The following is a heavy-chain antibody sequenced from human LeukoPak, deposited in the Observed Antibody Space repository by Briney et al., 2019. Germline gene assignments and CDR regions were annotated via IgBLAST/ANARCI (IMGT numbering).Heavy chain of an antibody. D-gene: IGHD3-10*01. Sequence: SETLSLTCAVYGGSFSGYYWSWIRQPPGKGLEWIGEINHSGSTNYNPSLKSRVTISVDTSKNQFSPKLSSVTAADTAVYYCARAYYGSGSYYTWGQGTLVTVSS. CDR1: GGSFSGYY. CDR2: INHSGST. CDR3: ARAYYGSGSYYT. V-gene: IGHV4-34*01. J-gene: IGHJ5*02.